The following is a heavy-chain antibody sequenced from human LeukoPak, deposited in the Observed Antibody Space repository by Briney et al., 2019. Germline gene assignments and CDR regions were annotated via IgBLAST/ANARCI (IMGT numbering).Heavy chain of an antibody. Sequence: GGSLRLSCAASGFTFSTYPMSWVRQAPGKGLVWISTISGSGTATHYADSVKGRFTISRDNSKNTLFLQMNSLRADDTAAYYCAIVHRLCASGNCDSQVDAWGHGTLVIVPS. D-gene: IGHD2-15*01. CDR2: ISGSGTAT. CDR1: GFTFSTYP. CDR3: AIVHRLCASGNCDSQVDA. V-gene: IGHV3-23*01. J-gene: IGHJ5*01.